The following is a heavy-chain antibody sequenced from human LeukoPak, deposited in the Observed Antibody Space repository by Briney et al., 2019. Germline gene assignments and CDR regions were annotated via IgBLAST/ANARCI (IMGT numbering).Heavy chain of an antibody. CDR2: INHSGST. CDR1: GGSFSGYY. V-gene: IGHV4-34*01. CDR3: AKQVAMAANDAFDI. Sequence: PSETLSLTCAVYGGSFSGYYWSWIRQPPGKGLEWIGEINHSGSTNYNPSLKSRVTISVDTSKNQFSLKLSSVTAADTAVYYCAKQVAMAANDAFDIWGQGTMVTVSS. J-gene: IGHJ3*02. D-gene: IGHD6-19*01.